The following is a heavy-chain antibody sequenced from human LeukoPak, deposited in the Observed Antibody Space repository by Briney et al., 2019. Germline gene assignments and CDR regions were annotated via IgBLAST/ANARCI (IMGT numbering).Heavy chain of an antibody. J-gene: IGHJ5*02. V-gene: IGHV3-74*01. Sequence: GGSLRLSCAASEFSVGSSYMTWVRQAPGKGLEWVSRINSDGINTSYADSVRGRFTISRDNAKNTLNLQMNSLRAEDTAVYYCARDLGQYYDTSDNWFDPWGQGNLVTVSS. CDR2: INSDGINT. CDR1: EFSVGSSY. CDR3: ARDLGQYYDTSDNWFDP. D-gene: IGHD3-22*01.